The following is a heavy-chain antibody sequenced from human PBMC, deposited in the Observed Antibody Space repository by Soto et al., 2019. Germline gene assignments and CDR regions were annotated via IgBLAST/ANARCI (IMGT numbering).Heavy chain of an antibody. CDR2: ISWDGGDR. Sequence: GGSLRLSCAASGFTFDDYTMHWVRQGPGKGLEWVSLISWDGGDRYYADSVKGRFTISRDNSKNSLYLQMNNLRTEDTALYYCAKALPTTSKHHKYYYGMDVWGQGTTVTVSS. CDR3: AKALPTTSKHHKYYYGMDV. V-gene: IGHV3-43*01. J-gene: IGHJ6*02. CDR1: GFTFDDYT. D-gene: IGHD1-1*01.